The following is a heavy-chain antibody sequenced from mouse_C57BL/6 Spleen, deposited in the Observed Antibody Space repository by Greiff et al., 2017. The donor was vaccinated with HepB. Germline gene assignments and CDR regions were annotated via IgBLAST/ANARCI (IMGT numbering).Heavy chain of an antibody. J-gene: IGHJ4*01. CDR1: GFSFNTYA. Sequence: EVKLVESGGGLVQPKGSLKLSCAASGFSFNTYAMNWVRQAPGKGLEWVARIRSKSNNYATYYADSVKDRFNISRDDSESMLYLQMNNLKTEDTAMYYCVRYSYYSNYEDYAMDYWGQGTSVTVSS. V-gene: IGHV10-1*01. CDR2: IRSKSNNYAT. CDR3: VRYSYYSNYEDYAMDY. D-gene: IGHD2-5*01.